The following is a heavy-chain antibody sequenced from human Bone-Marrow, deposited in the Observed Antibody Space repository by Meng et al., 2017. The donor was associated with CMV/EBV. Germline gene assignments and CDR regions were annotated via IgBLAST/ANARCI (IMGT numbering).Heavy chain of an antibody. CDR1: GYTFTSYG. CDR2: ISAYNGNT. V-gene: IGHV1-18*01. J-gene: IGHJ6*01. D-gene: IGHD2-2*02. CDR3: ARDPTVLGYCSSTSCYTGANYYYYYGMDV. Sequence: ASVKVSCKASGYTFTSYGISWVRQAPGQGLEWMGWISAYNGNTNYAQKLQGRVTMTTDTSTSTAYMELRSLRSDDTAVYYCARDPTVLGYCSSTSCYTGANYYYYYGMDVWGQGTTVTGSS.